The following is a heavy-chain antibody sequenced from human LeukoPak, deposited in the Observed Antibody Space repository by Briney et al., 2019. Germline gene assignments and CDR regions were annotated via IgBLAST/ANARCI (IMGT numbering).Heavy chain of an antibody. D-gene: IGHD2-15*01. CDR3: AKGLSGGI. CDR1: GFTFSSYA. V-gene: IGHV3-23*01. CDR2: ISGSVDST. Sequence: QAGGSLRLSCVASGFTFSSYAMGWVRQAPGKGLKWVSTISGSVDSTYYADSVKGRFTISRDNSQNTLYLQMNSLRAEDTAVYYCAKGLSGGIWGQGTMVTVSS. J-gene: IGHJ3*02.